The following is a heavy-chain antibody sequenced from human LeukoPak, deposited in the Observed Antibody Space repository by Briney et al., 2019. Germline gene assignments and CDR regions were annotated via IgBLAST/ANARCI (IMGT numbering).Heavy chain of an antibody. CDR1: GYTLTELS. V-gene: IGHV1-24*01. CDR2: FDPEDGET. J-gene: IGHJ2*01. CDR3: ATASSNIVLMVYRYFDL. D-gene: IGHD2-8*01. Sequence: ASVKVSCKVSGYTLTELSMHWVRQAPGKGLEWMGGFDPEDGETIYAQKFQGRVTMTEDTSTDTAYMELSSLRSEDTAVHYCATASSNIVLMVYRYFDLWGRGTLVTVSS.